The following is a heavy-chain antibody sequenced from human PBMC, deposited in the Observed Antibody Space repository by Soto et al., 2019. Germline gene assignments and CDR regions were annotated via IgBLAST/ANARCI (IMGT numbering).Heavy chain of an antibody. Sequence: DVQLVESGGGLVLRGESLRLSCAASGFTVGSSYMRWVRQAPGKGLEWVAGIYSGGNTYYADSVKGRFTISRDTSKNRLDLKMNCLRAEDAAIYYCARDPWVGDIGDYWGQGTLVTVSS. V-gene: IGHV3-66*01. CDR2: IYSGGNT. CDR3: ARDPWVGDIGDY. CDR1: GFTVGSSY. D-gene: IGHD4-17*01. J-gene: IGHJ4*02.